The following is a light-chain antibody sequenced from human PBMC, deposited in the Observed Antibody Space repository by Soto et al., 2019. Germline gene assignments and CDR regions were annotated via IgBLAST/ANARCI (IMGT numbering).Light chain of an antibody. CDR1: SSNIGAGYD. CDR2: GNS. V-gene: IGLV1-40*01. Sequence: QSVLTQPPSVSGAPGQRVTISCTGSSSNIGAGYDVHWYQQLPGTAPKLLIYGNSNRPSGVPDRFSGSKSGTSASLAITGLQAEDEADYYCQSYDSSLSGVVVSGGTKLTVL. J-gene: IGLJ2*01. CDR3: QSYDSSLSGVV.